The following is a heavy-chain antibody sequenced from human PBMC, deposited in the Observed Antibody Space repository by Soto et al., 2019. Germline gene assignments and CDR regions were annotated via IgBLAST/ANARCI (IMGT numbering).Heavy chain of an antibody. CDR1: GFTVSTYY. CDR3: ARGRSASSDFDY. CDR2: VYSGGTT. J-gene: IGHJ4*02. D-gene: IGHD3-10*01. Sequence: GGSLRLSCAASGFTVSTYYMNWVRQAPGEGLEWVSVVYSGGTTYYADSVRGRFTISRDNSKSTLFLQMNSLRAEDTAVYYCARGRSASSDFDYWGQGTLVTVSS. V-gene: IGHV3-66*01.